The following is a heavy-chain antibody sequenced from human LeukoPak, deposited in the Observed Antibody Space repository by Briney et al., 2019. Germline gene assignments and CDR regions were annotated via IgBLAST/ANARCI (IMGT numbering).Heavy chain of an antibody. CDR3: ARVSNLYYYDSSDFVYYFDY. J-gene: IGHJ4*02. Sequence: PSETLSLTCTVSGGSISSYYWSWIRQPPGKGLEWIGYIYYSGSTNYNPSLKSRVTISVDTSKNQFSLKLSSVTAADTAEYYCARVSNLYYYDSSDFVYYFDYWGQGTLVTVSS. D-gene: IGHD3-22*01. V-gene: IGHV4-59*01. CDR2: IYYSGST. CDR1: GGSISSYY.